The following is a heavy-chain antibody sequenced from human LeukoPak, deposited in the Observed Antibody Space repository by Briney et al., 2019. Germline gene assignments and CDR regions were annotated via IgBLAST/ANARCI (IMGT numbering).Heavy chain of an antibody. D-gene: IGHD2-15*01. CDR1: GFHLSSYW. J-gene: IGHJ4*02. Sequence: GSLSLSCAASGFHLSSYWMSWVRPAPGKGLEWVASIKHDGGEKNYVDSVKGRFTISRDNAKNSLFLQMNSLRAEDTAVYYCVRGNTRFDYWGQGTLVTVSS. CDR3: VRGNTRFDY. CDR2: IKHDGGEK. V-gene: IGHV3-7*01.